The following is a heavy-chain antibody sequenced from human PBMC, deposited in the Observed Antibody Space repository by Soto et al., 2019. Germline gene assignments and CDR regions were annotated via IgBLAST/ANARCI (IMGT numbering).Heavy chain of an antibody. CDR1: GFTFSGSA. V-gene: IGHV3-73*02. J-gene: IGHJ4*02. Sequence: EVQLVESGGGLVQPGGSLKLSCAASGFTFSGSAMHWVRQASGKGLEWVGRIRSKANSYATAYAASVKGRFTISRDDSKNTEELDMNRLNTEDTAVYYCSSLVGATSSFHYWGQGTLFTVSS. D-gene: IGHD1-26*01. CDR3: SSLVGATSSFHY. CDR2: IRSKANSYAT.